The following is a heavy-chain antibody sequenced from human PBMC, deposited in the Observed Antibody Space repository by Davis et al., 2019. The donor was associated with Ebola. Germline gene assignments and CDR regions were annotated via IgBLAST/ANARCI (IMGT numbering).Heavy chain of an antibody. CDR2: INPNSGGT. Sequence: ASVKVSCKASGYTFTGYYMHWVRQAPGQGLEWMGWINPNSGGTNYAQKFQGRVTMTRDTSISTAYMELSRLRSDDTAVYYCARLGYNWNLDWFDPWGQGTLVTVSS. J-gene: IGHJ5*02. CDR3: ARLGYNWNLDWFDP. V-gene: IGHV1-2*02. CDR1: GYTFTGYY. D-gene: IGHD1-7*01.